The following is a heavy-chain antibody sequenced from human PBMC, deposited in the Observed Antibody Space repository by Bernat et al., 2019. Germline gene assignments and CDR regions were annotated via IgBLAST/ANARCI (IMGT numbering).Heavy chain of an antibody. V-gene: IGHV3-33*01. J-gene: IGHJ6*02. CDR2: IWYDGSNK. CDR3: ARGRRPSIGVPAGYYYYGMEV. Sequence: QVQLVESGGGVVQPGRSLRLSCAASGFTFSSYGMHWVRQAPGKGLEWVAVIWYDGSNKYYADSVKGRFTISRDNSKNTLYLQMNSLRAEDTAVYYCARGRRPSIGVPAGYYYYGMEVWGPGTTVTVSS. D-gene: IGHD6-6*01. CDR1: GFTFSSYG.